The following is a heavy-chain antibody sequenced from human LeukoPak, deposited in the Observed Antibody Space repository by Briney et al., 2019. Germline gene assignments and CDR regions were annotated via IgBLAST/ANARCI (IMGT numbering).Heavy chain of an antibody. J-gene: IGHJ3*02. Sequence: GGSLRLSCAASGFNFSVYWMSWVRQAPGKGLEWVANIAHDGGEEYYVESVKGRFTISRDNAKNSLYLQMNSLRAEDTAVYYCARDRSVERRSGNFKARPVPFDMWAKGHWSPSLQ. CDR1: GFNFSVYW. V-gene: IGHV3-7*01. CDR2: IAHDGGEE. CDR3: ARDRSVERRSGNFKARPVPFDM. D-gene: IGHD3-22*01.